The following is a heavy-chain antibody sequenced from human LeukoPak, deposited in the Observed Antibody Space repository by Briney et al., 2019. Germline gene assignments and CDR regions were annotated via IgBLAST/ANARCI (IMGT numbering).Heavy chain of an antibody. J-gene: IGHJ4*02. Sequence: SETLSLTCAVYGGSFSGYYWSWIRQPPGKGLEWIGEINHSGSTNYNPSLKSRVTISVDTSKNQFSLKLSSVTAADTAVYYCARGELVLPHHTHAFDYWGQGTLVTASS. CDR2: INHSGST. CDR3: ARGELVLPHHTHAFDY. D-gene: IGHD6-13*01. V-gene: IGHV4-34*01. CDR1: GGSFSGYY.